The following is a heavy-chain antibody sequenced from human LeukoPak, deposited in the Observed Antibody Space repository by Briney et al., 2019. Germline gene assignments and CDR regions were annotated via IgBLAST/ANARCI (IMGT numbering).Heavy chain of an antibody. Sequence: SGGSLRLSCAASGFSSYSLNWVRQAPGKGLEWVSSISSGSDYIYYADSVKGRFTISRDNAKNSLYLQMNSLRAEDTAIYYCARDPWGTHAYWGQGTLVTASS. CDR2: ISSGSDYI. D-gene: IGHD3-16*01. CDR1: GFSSYS. CDR3: ARDPWGTHAY. V-gene: IGHV3-21*01. J-gene: IGHJ4*02.